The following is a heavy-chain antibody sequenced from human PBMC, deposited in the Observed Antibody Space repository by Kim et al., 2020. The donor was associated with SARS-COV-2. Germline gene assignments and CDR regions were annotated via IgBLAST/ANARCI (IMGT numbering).Heavy chain of an antibody. V-gene: IGHV3-23*01. CDR3: ARTTDPDNYYYYYYMDV. Sequence: VKGRFTISRDNAKNTLYLQMNSLRAEDTAVYYCARTTDPDNYYYYYYMDVWGKGTTVTVSS. J-gene: IGHJ6*03. D-gene: IGHD4-4*01.